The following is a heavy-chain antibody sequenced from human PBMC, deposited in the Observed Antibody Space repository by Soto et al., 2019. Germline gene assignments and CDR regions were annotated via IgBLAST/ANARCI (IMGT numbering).Heavy chain of an antibody. Sequence: SVKVSCKASGGTFSSYTISWVRQAPGQGLEWMGRIIPILGIANYAQKFQGRVTITADKSTSTAYMELSSLRSEDTAVYYCAALNSSGWYLPEYFQHWGQGTLVTVSS. J-gene: IGHJ1*01. V-gene: IGHV1-69*02. CDR3: AALNSSGWYLPEYFQH. D-gene: IGHD6-19*01. CDR1: GGTFSSYT. CDR2: IIPILGIA.